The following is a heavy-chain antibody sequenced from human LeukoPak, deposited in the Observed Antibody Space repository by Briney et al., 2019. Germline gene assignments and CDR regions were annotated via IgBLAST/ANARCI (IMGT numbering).Heavy chain of an antibody. V-gene: IGHV3-53*01. CDR1: GFTVSSNY. CDR3: AREEDTAMAFDY. D-gene: IGHD5-18*01. J-gene: IGHJ4*02. CDR2: IYSGGST. Sequence: GGSLRLSCAASGFTVSSNYMSWVRQAPGKGLEWVSVIYSGGSTYYADSVKGRFTISRDNSKNTLYLQMNSLRAEDTAVYHCAREEDTAMAFDYWGQGTLVTVSS.